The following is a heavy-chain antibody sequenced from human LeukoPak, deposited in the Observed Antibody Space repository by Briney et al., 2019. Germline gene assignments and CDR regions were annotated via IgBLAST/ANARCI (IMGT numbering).Heavy chain of an antibody. D-gene: IGHD6-19*01. Sequence: GGSLRPSCAASGFSFSTYAMNWVRQAPGKGPGWVSYISGTGSNIWYTDSVKGRFTISRENAENSLYLQMNSLRVEDTAVYYCARDLSIAVAGDYYYYGMDVWGQGTTVTVSS. CDR2: ISGTGSNI. CDR1: GFSFSTYA. J-gene: IGHJ6*02. CDR3: ARDLSIAVAGDYYYYGMDV. V-gene: IGHV3-48*01.